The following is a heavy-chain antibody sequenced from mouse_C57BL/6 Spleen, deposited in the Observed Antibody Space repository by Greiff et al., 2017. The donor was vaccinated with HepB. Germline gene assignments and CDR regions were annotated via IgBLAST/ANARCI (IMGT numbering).Heavy chain of an antibody. Sequence: QVQLQQSGAELVRPGASVKLSCKASGYTFTDYYINWVKQRPGQGLEWIARIYPGSGNTYYNEKFKGKATLTADKSSSTAYMQLSSLTSENSAVYVCAKDEAHYDGSIYYYAMDYWGQGTSVTVSS. V-gene: IGHV1-76*01. D-gene: IGHD1-1*01. J-gene: IGHJ4*01. CDR1: GYTFTDYY. CDR2: IYPGSGNT. CDR3: AKDEAHYDGSIYYYAMDY.